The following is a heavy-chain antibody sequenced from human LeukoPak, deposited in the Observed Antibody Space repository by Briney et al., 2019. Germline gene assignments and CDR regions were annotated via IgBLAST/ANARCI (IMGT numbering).Heavy chain of an antibody. V-gene: IGHV1-69*06. Sequence: GASVKVSCKASGGTFSSYAISWVRQAPGQGLEWMGGIIPIFGTANYAQKFQGRVTITADKSTSTAYMELSSLRSEDTAVYYCARDNMITFGGVIAHDAFDIWGQGTMVTVSS. J-gene: IGHJ3*02. D-gene: IGHD3-16*02. CDR1: GGTFSSYA. CDR3: ARDNMITFGGVIAHDAFDI. CDR2: IIPIFGTA.